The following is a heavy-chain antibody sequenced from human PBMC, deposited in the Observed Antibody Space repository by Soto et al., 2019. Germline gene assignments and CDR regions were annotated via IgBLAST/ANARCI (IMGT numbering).Heavy chain of an antibody. CDR2: IYYSGNT. D-gene: IGHD4-17*01. CDR1: GGSISSYY. V-gene: IGHV4-59*01. J-gene: IGHJ6*02. Sequence: QVQLQESGPGLVKPSETLSLTCTVSGGSISSYYWSWLRQPPGKGLEWIGFIYYSGNTNYNPSLKSRVTISVDTSKNQFSLKLYSVTAADTAVYYCARETVTYYYYGMDVWGQGTTVTVSS. CDR3: ARETVTYYYYGMDV.